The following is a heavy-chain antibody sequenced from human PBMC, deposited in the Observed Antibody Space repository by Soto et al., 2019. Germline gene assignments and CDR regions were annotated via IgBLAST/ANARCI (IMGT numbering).Heavy chain of an antibody. CDR1: GDSISCYY. CDR3: ARDLRAYSYGPRDY. CDR2: VYFSGST. V-gene: IGHV4-59*01. Sequence: SEILSLTWRISGDSISCYYWSLIRQPPGKGLEWIGYVYFSGSTNYNPSLKSRVTMTTDTSTNTAYMELRSLRSDDTAVYYCARDLRAYSYGPRDYWGQGTLVTVSS. J-gene: IGHJ4*02. D-gene: IGHD5-18*01.